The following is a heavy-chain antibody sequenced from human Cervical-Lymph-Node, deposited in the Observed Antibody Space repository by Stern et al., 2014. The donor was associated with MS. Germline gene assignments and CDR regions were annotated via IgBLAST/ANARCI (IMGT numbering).Heavy chain of an antibody. D-gene: IGHD1-26*01. CDR2: IMPSFGTA. Sequence: VQLVESGAAVKKPGSSVKVSCKASGGTFSSYAISWGRQAPGQGLEWMGGIMPSFGTANYAQKFQGRVTITADESTSTAYMELSSLRSEDTAVYYCARGELKEGLVRGMDVWGQGTTVTVSS. CDR3: ARGELKEGLVRGMDV. CDR1: GGTFSSYA. V-gene: IGHV1-69*01. J-gene: IGHJ6*02.